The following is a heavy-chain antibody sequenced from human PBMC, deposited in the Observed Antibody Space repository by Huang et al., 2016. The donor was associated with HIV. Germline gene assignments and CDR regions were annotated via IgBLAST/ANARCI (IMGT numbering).Heavy chain of an antibody. D-gene: IGHD3-9*01. CDR2: INNGGRT. CDR1: GGSFTNYY. V-gene: IGHV4-34*01. CDR3: VRGPRYVSADWYARLRNYWFFDL. Sequence: QQQLQQWGAGLLKPSETLSLTCAVYGGSFTNYYWGWIRQPPGKGLEWIGEINNGGRTHDSPSLKSRVTISVDTAKNQVSLKLTSVSAADTAVYYCVRGPRYVSADWYARLRNYWFFDLWGRGSLVSVSS. J-gene: IGHJ2*01.